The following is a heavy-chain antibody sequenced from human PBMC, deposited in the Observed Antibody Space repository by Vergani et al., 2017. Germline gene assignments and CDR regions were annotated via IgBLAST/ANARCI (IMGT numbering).Heavy chain of an antibody. V-gene: IGHV2-70*01. D-gene: IGHD1-1*01. CDR2: IDWDDDK. CDR1: GFSLSTSGMC. J-gene: IGHJ3*02. CDR3: ARATGTPVFDGFDI. Sequence: QVTLRESGPALVTPTQTLTLTCTFSGFSLSTSGMCVSWIRQPRGKALVWLALIDWDDDKYYSTSLKTRLTISKDTSKNQVVLTMTNMDPVDTATYYCARATGTPVFDGFDIWGQGTMVTVSS.